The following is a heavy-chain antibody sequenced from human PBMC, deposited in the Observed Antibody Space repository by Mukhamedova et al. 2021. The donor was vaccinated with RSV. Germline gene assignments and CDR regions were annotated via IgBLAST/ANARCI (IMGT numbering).Heavy chain of an antibody. V-gene: IGHV3-7*03. Sequence: VRQAPGKGLEWVANIKQDGSEKYYVDSVKGRFTISRDNAKNSLYLQMNSLRAEDTAVYYCATEGIAVAGTRGWDFDYWGTGTLVT. CDR3: ATEGIAVAGTRGWDFDY. D-gene: IGHD6-19*01. CDR2: IKQDGSEK. J-gene: IGHJ4*02.